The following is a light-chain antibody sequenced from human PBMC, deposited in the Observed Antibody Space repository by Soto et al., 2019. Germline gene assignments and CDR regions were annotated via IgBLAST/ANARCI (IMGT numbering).Light chain of an antibody. J-gene: IGKJ5*01. CDR1: QTVSSY. Sequence: ENVLTQSPGTLSSSPGERATLSCRASQTVSSYLTWYQQRPGQAPRLLIYGASKRATGIPDRFSGSGSGTDFTLTICRLEPEDFALYYCQQYGTSPITFGQGTRLEIK. CDR2: GAS. V-gene: IGKV3-20*01. CDR3: QQYGTSPIT.